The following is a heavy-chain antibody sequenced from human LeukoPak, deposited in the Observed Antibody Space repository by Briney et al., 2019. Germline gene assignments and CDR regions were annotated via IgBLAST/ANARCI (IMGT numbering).Heavy chain of an antibody. CDR2: IYYSGST. CDR1: GGSISSYY. D-gene: IGHD4-17*01. V-gene: IGHV4-59*01. J-gene: IGHJ2*01. CDR3: ASGTTVTTFEAHWLFDL. Sequence: SETLSLTCTVSGGSISSYYWSWIRQPPGKGLEWTGYIYYSGSTNYNPSLKSRVTISVDTSKNQFSLKLSSVTAADTAVYYCASGTTVTTFEAHWLFDLWGRGTLVTVSS.